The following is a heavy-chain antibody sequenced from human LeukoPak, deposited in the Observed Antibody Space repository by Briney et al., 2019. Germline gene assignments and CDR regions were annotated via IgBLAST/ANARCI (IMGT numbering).Heavy chain of an antibody. CDR2: ISSNGVST. J-gene: IGHJ4*02. Sequence: PGGSLRLSCAASGFTFSTYSMHWVRQAPGKGLEYVSAISSNGVSTYYADSVKGRFTISRDNSKNTLYLQMSSLRAEDTAVYYCVKRDSYGSGSYHYWGQGTLVTVSS. CDR3: VKRDSYGSGSYHY. V-gene: IGHV3-64D*09. CDR1: GFTFSTYS. D-gene: IGHD3-10*01.